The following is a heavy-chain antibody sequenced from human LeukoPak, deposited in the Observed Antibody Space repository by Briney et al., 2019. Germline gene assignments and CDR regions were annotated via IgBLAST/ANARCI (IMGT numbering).Heavy chain of an antibody. CDR3: ANMYSGSPADWFDP. D-gene: IGHD1-26*01. CDR1: GYTFTSYG. J-gene: IGHJ5*02. CDR2: ISAYNGNT. V-gene: IGHV1-18*01. Sequence: ASVKVSCKASGYTFTSYGISWVRQAPGQGLGWMGWISAYNGNTNYAQKLQGRVTMTTDTSTSTAYMELRSLRSDDTAVYYCANMYSGSPADWFDPWGQGTLVTVSS.